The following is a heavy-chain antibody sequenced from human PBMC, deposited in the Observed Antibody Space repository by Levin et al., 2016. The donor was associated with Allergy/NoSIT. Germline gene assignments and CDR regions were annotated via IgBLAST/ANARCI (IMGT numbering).Heavy chain of an antibody. V-gene: IGHV3-49*02. CDR2: IRSKVYGGTT. D-gene: IGHD5-18*01. J-gene: IGHJ6*02. Sequence: WIRQPPGKGLEWVGIIRSKVYGGTTEYAASVKGRFTISRDDSKSIAYLQMNSLKTDDTAVYYCVAFGLGGRGSRDVSFYGMDVWGQGTTVTVSS. CDR3: VAFGLGGRGSRDVSFYGMDV.